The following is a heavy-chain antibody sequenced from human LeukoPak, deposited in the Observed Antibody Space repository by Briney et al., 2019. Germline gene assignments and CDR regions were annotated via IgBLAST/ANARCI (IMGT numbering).Heavy chain of an antibody. V-gene: IGHV4-34*01. Sequence: SETLSLTCAVYGGSFSGYYWSWIRQPPGKGLEWIGEINHSGSTYYNPSLKSRVTISVDTSKNQFSLKLSSVTAADTAVYYCARHRGDSSGRFDYWGQGTLVTVSS. D-gene: IGHD3-22*01. CDR2: INHSGST. J-gene: IGHJ4*02. CDR1: GGSFSGYY. CDR3: ARHRGDSSGRFDY.